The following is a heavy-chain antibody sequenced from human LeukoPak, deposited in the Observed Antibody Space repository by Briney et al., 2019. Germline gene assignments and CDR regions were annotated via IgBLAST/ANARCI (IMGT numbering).Heavy chain of an antibody. J-gene: IGHJ4*02. CDR2: IYYSGST. Sequence: SETLSLTCIISGGSISSYYWSWIRQPPGKGLEWIGYIYYSGSTEYNPSLKSRVTISVDTSMNQFSLKLSSVTAADMAVYYCARHGQNDGYPLDYWGQGTLVSVSS. V-gene: IGHV4-59*01. CDR3: ARHGQNDGYPLDY. D-gene: IGHD5-24*01. CDR1: GGSISSYY.